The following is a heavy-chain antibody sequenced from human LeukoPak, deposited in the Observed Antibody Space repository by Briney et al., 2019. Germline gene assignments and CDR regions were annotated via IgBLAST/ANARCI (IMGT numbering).Heavy chain of an antibody. CDR2: ISGSGGST. V-gene: IGHV3-23*01. CDR1: GFTFSSYG. Sequence: PGGSLRLSCAASGFTFSSYGMHWVRQAPGKGLEWVSAISGSGGSTYYADSVKGRFTISRDNSKNTLYLQMNSLRAEDTAVYYCARHSSGWNSPHYYYYYYMDVWGKGTTVTVSS. J-gene: IGHJ6*03. CDR3: ARHSSGWNSPHYYYYYYMDV. D-gene: IGHD6-19*01.